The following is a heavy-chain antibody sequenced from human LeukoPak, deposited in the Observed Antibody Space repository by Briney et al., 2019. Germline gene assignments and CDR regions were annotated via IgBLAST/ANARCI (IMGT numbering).Heavy chain of an antibody. D-gene: IGHD3-3*01. V-gene: IGHV3-49*03. CDR2: IRSKAYGGTT. J-gene: IGHJ6*02. CDR1: GFTFGDYA. CDR3: TRPGITIFGVVILTHYGMDV. Sequence: GGSLRLSCTASGFTFGDYAMSWFRQAPGKGLEWVGLIRSKAYGGTTEYAASVKGRFTISRDDSKSIAYLQMNSLKTEDTAVYYCTRPGITIFGVVILTHYGMDVWGQGTTVTVSS.